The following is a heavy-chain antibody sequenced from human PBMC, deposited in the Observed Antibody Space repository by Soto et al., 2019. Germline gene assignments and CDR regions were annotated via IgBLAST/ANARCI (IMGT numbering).Heavy chain of an antibody. D-gene: IGHD6-19*01. CDR1: GVTFSSYA. J-gene: IGHJ4*02. CDR3: AKDRHRSGSPHPFDY. CDR2: VSKSGADT. V-gene: IGHV3-23*01. Sequence: EVQLLESGGGLVQPGGSLRLSCVASGVTFSSYAMSWVRQAPGKGLEWVSAVSKSGADTNYADSVRGQFTISRDNSKNTLYLQMNSLRAEDTAIYYCAKDRHRSGSPHPFDYWGQGTLVTVSS.